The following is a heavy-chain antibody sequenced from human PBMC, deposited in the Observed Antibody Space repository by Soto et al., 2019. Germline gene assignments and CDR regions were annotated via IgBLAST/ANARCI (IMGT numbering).Heavy chain of an antibody. Sequence: QVQLVQSGAEVKKPGSSVKVSCKASGGTFSSYAISWVRQAPGQGLEWMGGIIPIFGTANYAQKFQGRVTITADESTSTAYMELSSLRSEDTAVYYCARAGSIVLVPAGGNWFDPWGQGTLVTVSS. CDR1: GGTFSSYA. V-gene: IGHV1-69*12. J-gene: IGHJ5*02. D-gene: IGHD2-2*01. CDR3: ARAGSIVLVPAGGNWFDP. CDR2: IIPIFGTA.